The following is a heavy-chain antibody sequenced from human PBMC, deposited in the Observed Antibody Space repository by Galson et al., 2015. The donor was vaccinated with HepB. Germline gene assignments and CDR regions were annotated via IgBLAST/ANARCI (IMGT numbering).Heavy chain of an antibody. CDR2: ISVYNGNT. CDR3: AKERELTIKGPHYWYFDL. D-gene: IGHD3-3*01. Sequence: SVKVSCKASGYTFTNYGISWGRQAPGQGLEWMAWISVYNGNTKYAQNFQGRVTLTTDTSTSTAYMELRSLRSDDTAVYYCAKERELTIKGPHYWYFDLWGRGTLVTVSS. V-gene: IGHV1-18*01. CDR1: GYTFTNYG. J-gene: IGHJ2*01.